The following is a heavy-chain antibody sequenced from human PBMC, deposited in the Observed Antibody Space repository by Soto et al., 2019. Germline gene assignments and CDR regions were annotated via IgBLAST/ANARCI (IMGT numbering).Heavy chain of an antibody. V-gene: IGHV3-9*01. Sequence: GGSLRLSCAASGFTFDDYAMHWVRQAPGKGLEWVSGFSWISGSIGYADSVKGRFTISRDNAKNSLYLQMNSLRAEDTALYYCAKDGSPFCSSTSCPYYYYYYMDVWGKGTTVTVSS. CDR2: FSWISGSI. CDR3: AKDGSPFCSSTSCPYYYYYYMDV. CDR1: GFTFDDYA. D-gene: IGHD2-2*01. J-gene: IGHJ6*03.